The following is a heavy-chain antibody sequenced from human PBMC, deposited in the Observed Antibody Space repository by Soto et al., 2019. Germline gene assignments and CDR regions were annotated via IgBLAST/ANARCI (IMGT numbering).Heavy chain of an antibody. D-gene: IGHD2-2*01. J-gene: IGHJ4*02. CDR3: PRRRDWTAMHPLDY. CDR1: GFTFSDSA. CDR2: IRSKVNTYAT. Sequence: EVQLVESGGGLVQPGGSLKLSCAASGFTFSDSAIHWVRQASGKGLEWVGRIRSKVNTYATIYAASVKGSFTISRDDSMNTAYRQMDSLESEDTAVYYCPRRRDWTAMHPLDYWGQGTLVTVSS. V-gene: IGHV3-73*02.